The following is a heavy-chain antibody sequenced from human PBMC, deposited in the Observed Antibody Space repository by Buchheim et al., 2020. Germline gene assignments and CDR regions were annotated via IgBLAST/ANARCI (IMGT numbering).Heavy chain of an antibody. D-gene: IGHD4-17*01. CDR2: ISNTGST. CDR3: ATTPRRPTAHYAS. Sequence: EVQLLESGGGLIQPGGSLRLSCAASGFTFSNFAMNWVRQTPGKGLEWISAISNTGSTSYADSVKGRFTISRDNSKNTLYLQMNSLRAEDTAVYYCATTPRRPTAHYASWGQGTL. CDR1: GFTFSNFA. J-gene: IGHJ5*02. V-gene: IGHV3-23*01.